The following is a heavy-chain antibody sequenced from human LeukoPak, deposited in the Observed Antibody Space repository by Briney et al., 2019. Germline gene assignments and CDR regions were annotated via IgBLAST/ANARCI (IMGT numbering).Heavy chain of an antibody. D-gene: IGHD2-8*01. CDR3: AARVGYNNGWYVLDY. V-gene: IGHV3-23*01. CDR1: GFTFSNCA. CDR2: ISGSDGGT. Sequence: GGSLRLSCAASGFTFSNCAMNWVRQAPGKGLEWVSSISGSDGGTYYADSVKGRFTISRDNSKNTLHLQMSSLRAEDTAVYYCAARVGYNNGWYVLDYWGQGTLVTVSS. J-gene: IGHJ4*02.